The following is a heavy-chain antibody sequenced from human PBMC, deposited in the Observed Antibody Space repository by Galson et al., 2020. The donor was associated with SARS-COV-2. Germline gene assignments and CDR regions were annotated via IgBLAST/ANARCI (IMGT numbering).Heavy chain of an antibody. CDR1: GYTFTDYY. D-gene: IGHD3-10*01. CDR3: ARDLRDWWEVLGSGAFDI. CDR2: INPNSGGT. J-gene: IGHJ3*02. Sequence: ASVKVSCKASGYTFTDYYLHWVRQAPGQGLEWMGWINPNSGGTIYAQKFQGRVTMTRDTSISTAYMDLSRLRSDDTAMYYCARDLRDWWEVLGSGAFDIWGQGTMVTVSS. V-gene: IGHV1-2*02.